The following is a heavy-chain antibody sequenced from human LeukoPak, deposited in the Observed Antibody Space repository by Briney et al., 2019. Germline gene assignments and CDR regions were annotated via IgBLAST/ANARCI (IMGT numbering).Heavy chain of an antibody. CDR2: IYYSGST. CDR3: ARGFETPDYYYYYMDV. V-gene: IGHV4-59*01. Sequence: SETLSLTCTVSGGSISSYYWSWIRQPPGKGLEWIGYIYYSGSTNYNPSLKSRVTISVDTSKNQFSLKLSSVTAADTAVYYCARGFETPDYYYYYMDVRGKGTTVTVSS. CDR1: GGSISSYY. J-gene: IGHJ6*03. D-gene: IGHD3-10*01.